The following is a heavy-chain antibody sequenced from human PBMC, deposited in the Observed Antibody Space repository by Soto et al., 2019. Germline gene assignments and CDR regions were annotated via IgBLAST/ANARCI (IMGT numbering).Heavy chain of an antibody. CDR2: IYSDDTT. V-gene: IGHV3-53*01. CDR3: VRGWLGSYNYLGMDV. J-gene: IGHJ6*02. Sequence: EVQLVESGGGLIQPGGSLRLSCAASGFTVSSIYMSWVRQAPGKGLTWVSVIYSDDTTYYADYVKGRFTISRDNSKNTLYLLMNRLRADDTAVYYWVRGWLGSYNYLGMDVWGQGTTVTVSS. D-gene: IGHD1-1*01. CDR1: GFTVSSIY.